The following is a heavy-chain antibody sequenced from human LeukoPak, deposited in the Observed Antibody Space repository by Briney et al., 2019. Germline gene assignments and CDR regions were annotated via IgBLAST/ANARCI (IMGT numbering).Heavy chain of an antibody. Sequence: GGSLRLSCAASGFTFSNARMSWVRQAPGKGLEWVGCIKTKTDGGTKDYAAPVKGRFTISRDDSKNTLFLQMNSLKTEDAAVYYCTTVAVYSSSSAAMDVWGQGTTVTVSS. CDR2: IKTKTDGGTK. V-gene: IGHV3-15*01. CDR3: TTVAVYSSSSAAMDV. CDR1: GFTFSNAR. D-gene: IGHD6-6*01. J-gene: IGHJ6*02.